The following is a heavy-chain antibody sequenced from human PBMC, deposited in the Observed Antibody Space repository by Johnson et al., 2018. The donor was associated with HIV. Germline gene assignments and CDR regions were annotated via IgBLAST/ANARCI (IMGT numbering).Heavy chain of an antibody. J-gene: IGHJ3*02. CDR1: GFTFSNYA. D-gene: IGHD1-1*01. CDR2: ISYDGNHK. V-gene: IGHV3-30*04. CDR3: ATVGRRTATAQSAFHM. Sequence: QVQLVESGGGVVQPGRSLRLSCVGSGFTFSNYALHCVRQAPGKGLEWVALISYDGNHKNYADSVKGRFTISRDNSKNTLFLQMNSLRPEDTAVYYCATVGRRTATAQSAFHMWGQGTLVTVSS.